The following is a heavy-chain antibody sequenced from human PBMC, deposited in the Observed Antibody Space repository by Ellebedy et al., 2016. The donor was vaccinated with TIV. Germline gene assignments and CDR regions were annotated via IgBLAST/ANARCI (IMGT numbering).Heavy chain of an antibody. J-gene: IGHJ4*02. CDR2: ISSSGSTI. V-gene: IGHV3-48*01. Sequence: PGGSLRLSCAASGFTFSNYAMSWVRQAPGKGLEWVSYISSSGSTIYYADSVKGRFTISRDNSKNTLYLQMNSLRAEDTAVYYCARHLTTEDFDYWGQGTLVTVSS. D-gene: IGHD4-17*01. CDR1: GFTFSNYA. CDR3: ARHLTTEDFDY.